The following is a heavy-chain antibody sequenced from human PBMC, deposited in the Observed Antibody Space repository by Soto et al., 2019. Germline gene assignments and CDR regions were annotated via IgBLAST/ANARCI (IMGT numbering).Heavy chain of an antibody. CDR2: IYYSGST. Sequence: TLSLTCAVTGGSISSYYWSWIRQPPGKGLEWIGYIYYSGSTNYNPSLKSRVTISVDTSKNQFSLKLSSVTAADTAVYYCARGVGGHYYYGMDVWGQGTTVTVSS. D-gene: IGHD3-16*01. J-gene: IGHJ6*02. CDR3: ARGVGGHYYYGMDV. V-gene: IGHV4-59*01. CDR1: GGSISSYY.